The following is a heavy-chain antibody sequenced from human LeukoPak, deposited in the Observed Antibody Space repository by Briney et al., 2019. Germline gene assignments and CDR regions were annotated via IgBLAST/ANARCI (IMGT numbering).Heavy chain of an antibody. CDR3: AREPPSIAALDY. Sequence: ASVTVSCKASGGTFSSYAISWVRQAPGQGLAWMGRIIPILGIANYAQKFQGRVTITADKSTSTAYMELSSLRSEDTAVYYRAREPPSIAALDYWGQGTLVTVSS. D-gene: IGHD6-6*01. CDR1: GGTFSSYA. J-gene: IGHJ4*02. V-gene: IGHV1-69*04. CDR2: IIPILGIA.